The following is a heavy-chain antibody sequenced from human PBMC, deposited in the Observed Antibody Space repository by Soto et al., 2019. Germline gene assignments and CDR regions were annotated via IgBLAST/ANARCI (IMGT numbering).Heavy chain of an antibody. Sequence: KPGGSLRLSCAASGFTFSNYAMNWVRQAPGKGLEWVASISSSSNYIYYADSLKGRFTVSRDNAKNSLHLQVDSLRAEDTAVYYCARGGVYGGNSHPGWLDPWGQGTLVTV. CDR1: GFTFSNYA. CDR3: ARGGVYGGNSHPGWLDP. J-gene: IGHJ5*02. V-gene: IGHV3-21*01. D-gene: IGHD4-17*01. CDR2: ISSSSNYI.